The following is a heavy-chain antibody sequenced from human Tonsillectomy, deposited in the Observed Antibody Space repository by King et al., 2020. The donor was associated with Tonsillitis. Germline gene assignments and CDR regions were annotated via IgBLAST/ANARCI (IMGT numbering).Heavy chain of an antibody. Sequence: VQLVESGGGLVQPGGSLRLSCAASGFTFNSYWMSWVRQAPGKGLEWVANIKQDGSEKYYVDSVKGRFTISRDNAKNSLYLQMNSLRAEDTAMYYCARDRLGVIPAYCDLWGRGTLITVSS. J-gene: IGHJ2*01. CDR2: IKQDGSEK. CDR3: ARDRLGVIPAYCDL. V-gene: IGHV3-7*01. CDR1: GFTFNSYW. D-gene: IGHD2-21*01.